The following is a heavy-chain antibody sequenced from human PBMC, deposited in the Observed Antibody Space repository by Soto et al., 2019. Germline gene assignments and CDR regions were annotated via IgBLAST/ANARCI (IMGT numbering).Heavy chain of an antibody. J-gene: IGHJ4*02. CDR3: TRGDF. V-gene: IGHV1-8*01. Sequence: QVQLVQSGAEAKKPGASVTVSCQASGYTFTRYDINWVRQATGQGLEWMGWMTPSSGNTGYAQKFQGRVTLTRSTSIRTAYLELSSLRSDDTAVYYCTRGDFWGQGTLVTVSS. CDR2: MTPSSGNT. CDR1: GYTFTRYD.